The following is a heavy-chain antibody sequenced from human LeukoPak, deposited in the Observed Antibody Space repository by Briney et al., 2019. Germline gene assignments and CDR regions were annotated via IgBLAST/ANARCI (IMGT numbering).Heavy chain of an antibody. J-gene: IGHJ4*02. CDR2: ISSSSSYI. D-gene: IGHD6-13*01. CDR3: AKDRHSSSWLQPWDY. CDR1: GFTFSSYS. V-gene: IGHV3-21*04. Sequence: GGSLRLSCAASGFTFSSYSMNWVRQAPGKGLEWVSSISSSSSYIYYADSVKGRFTISRDNAKNSLYLQMNSLRAEDTAVYYCAKDRHSSSWLQPWDYWGQGTLVTVSS.